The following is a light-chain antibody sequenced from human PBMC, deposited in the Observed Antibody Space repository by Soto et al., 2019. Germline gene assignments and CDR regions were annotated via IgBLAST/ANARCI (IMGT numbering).Light chain of an antibody. CDR3: LLSYSGARWV. V-gene: IGLV7-46*01. Sequence: QAVVPQEPSLTVSPGGTVTLTCGSRTGAVTSGHYPYWFQQKPGQAPRTLIYDTSNKHSWTPARFSGSLLGGKAALTLSGAQPEDEAEYYCLLSYSGARWVFGGGTKVTVL. J-gene: IGLJ3*02. CDR2: DTS. CDR1: TGAVTSGHY.